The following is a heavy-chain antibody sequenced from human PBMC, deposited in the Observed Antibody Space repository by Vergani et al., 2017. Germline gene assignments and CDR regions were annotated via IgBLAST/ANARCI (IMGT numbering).Heavy chain of an antibody. V-gene: IGHV5-51*01. D-gene: IGHD1-1*01. CDR2: IYPADSDT. Sequence: EVELVQSGPEMRKPGESLKISCKGSEYSFGTYWIGWFRQMPGKGLGWMGIIYPADSDTRYSPSFQGQVTISADKSISTAFLQWDSLKASDTALYYCARHTTYTDSWGQGTLVTVSS. J-gene: IGHJ4*02. CDR1: EYSFGTYW. CDR3: ARHTTYTDS.